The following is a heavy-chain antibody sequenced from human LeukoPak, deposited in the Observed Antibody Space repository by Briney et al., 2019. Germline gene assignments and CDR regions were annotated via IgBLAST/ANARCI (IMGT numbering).Heavy chain of an antibody. CDR3: ARDGSGSSGGYFDY. J-gene: IGHJ4*02. CDR2: MYTSGST. CDR1: GGSISTYY. D-gene: IGHD1-26*01. V-gene: IGHV4-4*07. Sequence: SETLSLTCTVSGGSISTYYWSWIRQPAGKGLEWIGRMYTSGSTNYNPSLKSRVTMSVDTSKNQFSLKLSSVTAADTAVYYCARDGSGSSGGYFDYWGQGTLVTASS.